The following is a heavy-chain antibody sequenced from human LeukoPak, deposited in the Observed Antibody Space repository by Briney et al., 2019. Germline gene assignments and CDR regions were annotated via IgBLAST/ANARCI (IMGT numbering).Heavy chain of an antibody. CDR2: IYSGGST. V-gene: IGHV3-53*01. CDR3: AKAEGFLLILPGQYYYDSSGYYFDY. CDR1: GFTVSSNY. Sequence: PGGSLRLSCAASGFTVSSNYMSWVRQAPGKGLEWVSIIYSGGSTFYADSVKGRFTISRDNSKNTLYLQMNSLRAEDTAVYYCAKAEGFLLILPGQYYYDSSGYYFDYWGQGTLVTVSS. J-gene: IGHJ4*02. D-gene: IGHD3-22*01.